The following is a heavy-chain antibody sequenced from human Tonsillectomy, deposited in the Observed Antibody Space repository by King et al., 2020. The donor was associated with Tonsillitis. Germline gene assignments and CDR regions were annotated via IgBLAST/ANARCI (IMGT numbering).Heavy chain of an antibody. J-gene: IGHJ4*02. Sequence: QLVQSGGGLVQPGGSLRLACSASGFTFSYYTMHWVRQAPGKGLEYVSAISSNGGSTYYADSVKGRFTISRDDSKNTLYVQMSSLRAEETAVYYCVKLTYDSSAYPFWGQGTLVTVSS. CDR1: GFTFSYYT. CDR3: VKLTYDSSAYPF. D-gene: IGHD3-22*01. V-gene: IGHV3-64*05. CDR2: ISSNGGST.